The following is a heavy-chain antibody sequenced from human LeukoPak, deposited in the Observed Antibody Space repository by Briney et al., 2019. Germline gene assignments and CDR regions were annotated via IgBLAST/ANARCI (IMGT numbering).Heavy chain of an antibody. V-gene: IGHV3-21*01. Sequence: GGSLRLSCAASGFTFSSYSMYWVRQAPGKGLEWVSSISSSSSYIYYADSVKGRFTISRDNAKNSLYLQMNSLRAEDTAVYYCARDRSLTGTTGYYYYYMDVWGKGTTVTVSS. D-gene: IGHD1-1*01. J-gene: IGHJ6*03. CDR1: GFTFSSYS. CDR2: ISSSSSYI. CDR3: ARDRSLTGTTGYYYYYMDV.